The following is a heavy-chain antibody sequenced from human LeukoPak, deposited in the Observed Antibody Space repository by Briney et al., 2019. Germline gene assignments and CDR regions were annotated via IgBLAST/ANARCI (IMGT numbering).Heavy chain of an antibody. CDR1: GFTFSSYG. CDR2: IWFDGGNK. CDR3: ARDGDYYDSSGYYND. D-gene: IGHD3-22*01. Sequence: GGSLRLSCAASGFTFSSYGMHWVRQAPGKGLEWVAVIWFDGGNKYYADSVKGRFTISRDNSKNTLYLQMNSLRAEDTALYYCARDGDYYDSSGYYNDWGQGTLVTVSS. J-gene: IGHJ4*02. V-gene: IGHV3-33*01.